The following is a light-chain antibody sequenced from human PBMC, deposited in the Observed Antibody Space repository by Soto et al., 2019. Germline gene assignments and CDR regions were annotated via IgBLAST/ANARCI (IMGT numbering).Light chain of an antibody. CDR2: GAS. J-gene: IGKJ5*01. V-gene: IGKV3-20*01. Sequence: IVFTQSPGTPAFSPGERATLSCKASQSVTSTYLAWYQQKPGQAPRLLIYGASSRAIGIPDRFSGSVSGSDFILTINRLEPEDFAVYYCQQYGSSHTFGQGTRLEIK. CDR3: QQYGSSHT. CDR1: QSVTSTY.